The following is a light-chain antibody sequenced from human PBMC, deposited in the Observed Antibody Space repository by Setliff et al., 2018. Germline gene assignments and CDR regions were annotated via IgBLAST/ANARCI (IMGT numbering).Light chain of an antibody. J-gene: IGLJ1*01. CDR3: SSYIISSTFV. Sequence: QSVLAQPASVSGSPGQSITISCTGTSSDVGGYNYVSWYQQHPGKAPKLMIYDVSKRPSGVSNRFSGSKSGNTASLTISGLQAEDEADYYCSSYIISSTFVFGNGTKVTVL. CDR1: SSDVGGYNY. CDR2: DVS. V-gene: IGLV2-14*01.